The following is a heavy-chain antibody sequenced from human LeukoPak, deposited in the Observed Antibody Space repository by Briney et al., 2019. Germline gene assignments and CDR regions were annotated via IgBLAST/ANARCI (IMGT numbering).Heavy chain of an antibody. CDR3: ARLGTDAFDI. V-gene: IGHV4-59*08. J-gene: IGHJ3*02. D-gene: IGHD7-27*01. CDR1: GVSMRSYY. Sequence: PSETLSLTGTVSGVSMRSYYWSRIRQPPGKGLEWIGYIYYSGSTIYNPSLKSRVTISLDTSKNQFSLKMNSVTAADTAVYYCARLGTDAFDIWGQGTMVTVSS. CDR2: IYYSGST.